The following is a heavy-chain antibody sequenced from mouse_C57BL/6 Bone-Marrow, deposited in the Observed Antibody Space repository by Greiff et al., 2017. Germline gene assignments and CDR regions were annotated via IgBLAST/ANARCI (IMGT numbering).Heavy chain of an antibody. CDR2: ISNGGSYT. D-gene: IGHD1-1*01. CDR1: GFTFSSSG. CDR3: ARPMTTVVATVDYAMDY. J-gene: IGHJ4*01. Sequence: EVKLVESGGDLVKPGGSLKLSCAASGFTFSSSGMSLVRQTPDKRLGWVATISNGGSYTYYPDSVEGRCTISRDNAKNTLYLQMSSLKSEDTAMYYCARPMTTVVATVDYAMDYWGQGTSVTVSS. V-gene: IGHV5-6*01.